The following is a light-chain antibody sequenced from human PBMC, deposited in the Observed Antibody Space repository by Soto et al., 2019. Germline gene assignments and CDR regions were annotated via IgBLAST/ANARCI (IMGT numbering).Light chain of an antibody. CDR3: ETWDSSLSAYNYV. V-gene: IGLV1-51*01. J-gene: IGLJ1*01. CDR2: DNN. Sequence: QSVLTQPPSVSAAPGQKVTISCSGSDSNIGNNYVSWYQQLPRTAPKLLIYDNNKRPSGIPDRFSGSKSGTSATLGITGLQTGDEADYYCETWDSSLSAYNYVFGTGTKVTVL. CDR1: DSNIGNNY.